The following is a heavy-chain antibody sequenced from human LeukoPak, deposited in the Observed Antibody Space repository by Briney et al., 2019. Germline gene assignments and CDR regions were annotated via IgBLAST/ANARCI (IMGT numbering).Heavy chain of an antibody. D-gene: IGHD3-3*02. CDR1: GGSISNYY. V-gene: IGHV4-4*09. CDR3: ARRVISEFSIDKGNWLDP. CDR2: ILSSGST. J-gene: IGHJ5*02. Sequence: SETLSLTCTVSGGSISNYYWNWIRQSPGKGLEWTGYILSSGSTHHNPSLTGRISLSVDTSKNQFSLKLSSVTAADTAVYYCARRVISEFSIDKGNWLDPWGQGTLVTVSS.